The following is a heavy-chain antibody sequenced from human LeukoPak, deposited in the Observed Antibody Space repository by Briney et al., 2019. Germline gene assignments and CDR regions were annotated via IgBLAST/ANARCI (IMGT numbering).Heavy chain of an antibody. CDR1: GGSLRGQH. D-gene: IGHD3-22*01. V-gene: IGHV4-59*11. Sequence: PSETLSLTCLGSGGSLRGQHWNWIRQPPGKGLEWVGYIFSSGNTNSNPSLRSRLTLSLDASKNQLSQKVKSVSAADTAVYYCARDGGARLFTSGVTWFTPGGEGFLASASS. J-gene: IGHJ4*01. CDR3: ARDGGARLFTSGVTWFTP. CDR2: IFSSGNT.